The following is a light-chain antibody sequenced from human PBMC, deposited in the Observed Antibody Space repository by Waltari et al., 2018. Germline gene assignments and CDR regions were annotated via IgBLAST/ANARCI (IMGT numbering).Light chain of an antibody. V-gene: IGLV1-40*01. CDR2: AFS. CDR1: RSNIGAGYD. CDR3: QSYDSSLSAV. J-gene: IGLJ3*02. Sequence: QSVLTQPPSVSGVPGHSVTISCTGSRSNIGAGYDVPWYQQLPGAAPKLLIYAFSNRPSGVPDRFYGSKSGTSASLAINGLQAEDEAVYYCQSYDSSLSAVFGGGTKVTVL.